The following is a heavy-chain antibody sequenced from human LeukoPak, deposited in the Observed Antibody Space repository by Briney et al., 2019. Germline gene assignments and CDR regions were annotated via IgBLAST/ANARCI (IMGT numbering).Heavy chain of an antibody. V-gene: IGHV4-39*07. Sequence: SETLSLTCTVSGGSISSSSYYWGWIRQPPGKGLEWIGSIYYSGSTYYNPSLKSRVTISVDTSKNQFSLKLSSLTAADTAVYYCARSTVTTPNYYYYYMDVWGKGTTVTVSS. CDR2: IYYSGST. D-gene: IGHD4-17*01. J-gene: IGHJ6*03. CDR1: GGSISSSSYY. CDR3: ARSTVTTPNYYYYYMDV.